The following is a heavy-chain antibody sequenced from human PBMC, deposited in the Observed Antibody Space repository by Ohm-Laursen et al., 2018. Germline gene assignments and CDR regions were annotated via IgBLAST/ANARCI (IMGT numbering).Heavy chain of an antibody. CDR3: ARVLARYYDSSGYGY. V-gene: IGHV4-59*12. CDR2: IYYSGST. CDR1: GGSISSYY. Sequence: SDTLSLTCSASGGSISSYYWSWIRQPPGKGLEWIGYIYYSGSTNYNPSLKSRVTISVDTSKNQFSLKLSSVTAADTAVYYCARVLARYYDSSGYGYWGQGTLVTVSS. D-gene: IGHD3-22*01. J-gene: IGHJ4*02.